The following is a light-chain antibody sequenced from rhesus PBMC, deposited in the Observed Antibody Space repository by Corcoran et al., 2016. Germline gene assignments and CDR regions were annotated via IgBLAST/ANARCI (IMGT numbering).Light chain of an antibody. CDR3: QHSYGTPLT. CDR1: ENVNNY. J-gene: IGKJ4*01. CDR2: AAS. V-gene: IGKV1-74*01. Sequence: DIQMTQSPSSLSASVGDRVTITCRASENVNNYLHWYQQKPGKAPKLLIYAASTLKSGVPSRFSGSGSGTDYTFPISSLQPEDVATYYCQHSYGTPLTFGGGTKVEIK.